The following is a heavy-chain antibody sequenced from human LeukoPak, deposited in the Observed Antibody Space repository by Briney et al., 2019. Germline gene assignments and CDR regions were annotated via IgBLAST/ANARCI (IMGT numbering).Heavy chain of an antibody. V-gene: IGHV3-7*03. CDR3: ARAGGWHFDY. D-gene: IGHD6-19*01. Sequence: GGSLRLSCAASGFIFTNYFMSWVRQAPGKGLEWVASIKHDGSEKYYVDSVRGRFTISRDNTMNSLYLQMSSLRAEDAAVYYCARAGGWHFDYWGQGTLVTVSS. CDR2: IKHDGSEK. J-gene: IGHJ4*02. CDR1: GFIFTNYF.